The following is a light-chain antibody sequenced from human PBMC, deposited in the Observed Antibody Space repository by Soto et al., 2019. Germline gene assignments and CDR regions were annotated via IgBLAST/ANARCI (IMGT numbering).Light chain of an antibody. CDR3: QHYNSYPWT. CDR1: QSISSW. Sequence: DIQMTQSPSTLSASVGDRVTITCRASQSISSWLAWYQQKPGKAPKLLIYKASSLESGVPSMFSGSGSGTESPLTISSLQPCDFATYYCQHYNSYPWTFGQGTKVEVK. CDR2: KAS. J-gene: IGKJ1*01. V-gene: IGKV1-5*03.